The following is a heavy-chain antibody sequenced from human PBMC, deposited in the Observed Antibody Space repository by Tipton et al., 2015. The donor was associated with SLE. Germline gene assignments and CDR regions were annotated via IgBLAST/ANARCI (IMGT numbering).Heavy chain of an antibody. CDR2: MNTDTGNP. J-gene: IGHJ4*02. CDR3: ARDPNTGSLDY. CDR1: GYTFTNYG. V-gene: IGHV7-4-1*02. Sequence: QVQLVQSGSELKKPGASVKVSCKASGYTFTNYGISWVRQAPGQGLEWLGWMNTDTGNPTYGQGFTGRFVLSLDTSVRTAYLHISSLKTEDTAVYYCARDPNTGSLDYWGQGTLVTVSS. D-gene: IGHD1-26*01.